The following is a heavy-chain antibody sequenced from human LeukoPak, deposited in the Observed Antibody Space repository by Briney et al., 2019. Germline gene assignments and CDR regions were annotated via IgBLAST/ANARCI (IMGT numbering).Heavy chain of an antibody. D-gene: IGHD6-19*01. J-gene: IGHJ5*02. V-gene: IGHV3-11*04. CDR1: GFTFSDYY. CDR2: ISSSGSTI. CDR3: AGHRGIAVADSCP. Sequence: KPGGSLRLSCAASGFTFSDYYMSWIRQAPGKGLEWVSYISSSGSTIYYADSVKGRFTISRDNAKSSLYLQMNSLRAKDTAVYYCAGHRGIAVADSCPWGQGTLVTVSS.